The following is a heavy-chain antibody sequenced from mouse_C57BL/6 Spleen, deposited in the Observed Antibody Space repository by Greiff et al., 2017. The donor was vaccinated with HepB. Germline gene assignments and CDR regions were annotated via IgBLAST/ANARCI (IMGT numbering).Heavy chain of an antibody. CDR2: IYPGDGDT. J-gene: IGHJ2*01. CDR3: ARGGYYGSSPDY. Sequence: VQLQQSGPELVKPGASVKISCKASGYAFSSSWMNWVKQRPGKGLEWIGRIYPGDGDTNYNGKFKGKATLTADKSSSTAYKQLSSLTSEDSAVYFCARGGYYGSSPDYWGQGTTLTVSS. D-gene: IGHD1-1*01. V-gene: IGHV1-82*01. CDR1: GYAFSSSW.